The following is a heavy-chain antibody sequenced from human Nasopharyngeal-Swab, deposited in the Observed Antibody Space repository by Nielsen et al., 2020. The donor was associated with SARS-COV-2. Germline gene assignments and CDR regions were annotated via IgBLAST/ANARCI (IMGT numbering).Heavy chain of an antibody. CDR2: INTNTGNP. D-gene: IGHD5-24*01. CDR1: GYTFTSYA. CDR3: ARGDDGYNSYDAFDI. V-gene: IGHV7-4-1*02. Sequence: ASVKVSCKASGYTFTSYAMNWVRQAPGQGLEWMGWINTNTGNPTYAQGFTGRFVFSLDTSVSTAYLQISSLKAEDTAVYYCARGDDGYNSYDAFDIWGQGTMVTVSS. J-gene: IGHJ3*02.